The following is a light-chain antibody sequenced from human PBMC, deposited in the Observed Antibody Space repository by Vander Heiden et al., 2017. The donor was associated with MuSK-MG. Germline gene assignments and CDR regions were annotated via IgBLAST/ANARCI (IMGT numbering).Light chain of an antibody. V-gene: IGKV3-20*01. CDR1: QSVSSSY. CDR3: QQYGTSPYT. Sequence: ETVLTQSPGTLSLSPGERATISCRARQSVSSSYLAWYQQKPGQAPRLLIYSTSSRATGIPDRFSGSGSGTDFTLTISRLEPEDFAVYYCQQYGTSPYTFGQGTKLEIK. J-gene: IGKJ2*01. CDR2: STS.